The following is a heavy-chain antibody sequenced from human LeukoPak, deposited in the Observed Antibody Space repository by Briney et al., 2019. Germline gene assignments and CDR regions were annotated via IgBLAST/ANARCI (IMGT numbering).Heavy chain of an antibody. Sequence: SVKVSCKASGGTFSSYAISWVRQAPGQGLEWMGGIIPIFGTANYAQKFQGRVTITADESTSTAYMELSSLRSEDTAVYYCASSPRRQSVAGITFDYWGQGTLVTVSS. J-gene: IGHJ4*02. CDR1: GGTFSSYA. CDR3: ASSPRRQSVAGITFDY. CDR2: IIPIFGTA. V-gene: IGHV1-69*13. D-gene: IGHD6-19*01.